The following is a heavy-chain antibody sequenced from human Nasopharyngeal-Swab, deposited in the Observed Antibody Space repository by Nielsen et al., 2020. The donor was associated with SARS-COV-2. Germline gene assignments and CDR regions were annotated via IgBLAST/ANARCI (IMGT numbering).Heavy chain of an antibody. CDR2: IYYSGST. CDR3: ARDTNYGGESLSGTFDM. V-gene: IGHV4-30-4*01. CDR1: GASINSRDYY. J-gene: IGHJ3*02. Sequence: SETLSLTCTVSGASINSRDYYWSWIRQPPGKGLEWIGYIYYSGSTYYDPSLKSRVTISMDTSKNHFSLNMTSVSAADTAVYYCARDTNYGGESLSGTFDMWGQGTMVTVSS. D-gene: IGHD4-23*01.